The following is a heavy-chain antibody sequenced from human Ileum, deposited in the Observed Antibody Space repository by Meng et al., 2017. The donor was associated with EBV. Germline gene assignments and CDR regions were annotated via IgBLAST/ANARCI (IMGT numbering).Heavy chain of an antibody. Sequence: QGPVPGWVKPSGTLSLTCTVSGDSFGSHYWSWIRQPPGKGLEWIGCIRYSDSTNYNPSLKSRVTISVDTSKNQFSLKLTSVTAADTAVYYCARYNWNNFDSWGQGTLVTVSS. CDR2: IRYSDST. D-gene: IGHD1/OR15-1a*01. CDR3: ARYNWNNFDS. J-gene: IGHJ4*02. CDR1: GDSFGSHY. V-gene: IGHV4-59*11.